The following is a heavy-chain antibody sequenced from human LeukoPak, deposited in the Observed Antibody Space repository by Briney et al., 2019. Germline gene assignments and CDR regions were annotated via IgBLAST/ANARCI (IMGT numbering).Heavy chain of an antibody. CDR3: AGEGSYLDAFDI. V-gene: IGHV4-4*07. J-gene: IGHJ3*02. CDR2: IYTSGST. D-gene: IGHD2-15*01. CDR1: GGAISGYY. Sequence: SETLSLTRTVPGGAISGYYWSWIRQPAGKGLEWIGRIYTSGSTNYNPSLKSRVTMSVDTSKNQFSLRRSSVSPADTAVYYCAGEGSYLDAFDIWGQGTMVTVSS.